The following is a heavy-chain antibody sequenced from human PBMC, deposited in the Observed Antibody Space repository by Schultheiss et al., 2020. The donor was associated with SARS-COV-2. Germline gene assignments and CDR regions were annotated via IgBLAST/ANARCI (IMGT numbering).Heavy chain of an antibody. CDR1: GGSISSYY. CDR3: ARQPRAYYFDY. J-gene: IGHJ4*02. V-gene: IGHV4-59*01. CDR2: IYYSENI. Sequence: SETLSLTCTVSGGSISSYYWSWIRQPPGKGLEWIGYIYYSENINYNPSLKSRVTISVDTSKNQFSLKLSSVTAADTAVYYCARQPRAYYFDYWGQGTLVTVSS.